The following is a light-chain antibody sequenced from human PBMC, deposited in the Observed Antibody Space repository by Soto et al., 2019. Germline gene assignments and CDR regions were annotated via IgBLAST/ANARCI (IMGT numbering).Light chain of an antibody. CDR3: QQYDSSPRT. CDR1: QSFTSTS. V-gene: IGKV3-20*01. CDR2: GAS. Sequence: EIVLTQSPGTLSLSPGERATLSCRASQSFTSTSLAWYKQKPGQAPRLLIAGASRRAAGIPDRFSGSGSGTDFTLTISRLESEDIAVSYCQQYDSSPRTFGQGTRVEIK. J-gene: IGKJ1*01.